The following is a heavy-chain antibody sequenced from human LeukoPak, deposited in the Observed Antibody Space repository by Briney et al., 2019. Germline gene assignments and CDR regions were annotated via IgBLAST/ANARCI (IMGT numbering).Heavy chain of an antibody. V-gene: IGHV3-23*01. Sequence: GGSLRLSCAASGFTFSSYAMSWVRQAPGKGLEWVSAISGSGGSTYYADSVKGRFTISRDNSKNTLYLQMNSLRAEDTAVYYCAKVDTAMVGAFYYYDGMDVWGQGTTVTVSS. CDR2: ISGSGGST. D-gene: IGHD5-18*01. J-gene: IGHJ6*02. CDR1: GFTFSSYA. CDR3: AKVDTAMVGAFYYYDGMDV.